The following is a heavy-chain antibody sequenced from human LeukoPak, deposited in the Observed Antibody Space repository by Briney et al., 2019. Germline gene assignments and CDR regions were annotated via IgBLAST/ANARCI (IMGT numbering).Heavy chain of an antibody. CDR2: ISGSGGST. CDR1: GFTFGRYG. CDR3: AKGTLEFCSGSRCYPLDF. V-gene: IGHV3-23*01. J-gene: IGHJ4*02. D-gene: IGHD2-15*01. Sequence: GGSLRLSCAASGFTFGRYGMSWVRQAPGRGLEWVPVISGSGGSTYYPDSVKGRFTISRDNSKNTLYLQMNSLRAEDTAVYYCAKGTLEFCSGSRCYPLDFWGQGTLVTVSS.